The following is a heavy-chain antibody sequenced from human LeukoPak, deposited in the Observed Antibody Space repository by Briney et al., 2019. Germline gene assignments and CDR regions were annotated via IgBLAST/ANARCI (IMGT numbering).Heavy chain of an antibody. V-gene: IGHV1-46*01. CDR1: GYTFTSNY. J-gene: IGHJ6*02. CDR2: INPSSGAT. CDR3: ARATNFYYYYGMDV. D-gene: IGHD1-26*01. Sequence: ASVKVSCNTSGYTFTSNYIHWVRQAPGQGLEWMGIINPSSGATNYAQKFQGRVTMTRDTSTSTVYMELSSQRSEDTAVYYCARATNFYYYYGMDVWGQGTTVTVSS.